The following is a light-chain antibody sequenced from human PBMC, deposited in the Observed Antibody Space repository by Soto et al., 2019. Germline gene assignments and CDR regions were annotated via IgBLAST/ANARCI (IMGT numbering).Light chain of an antibody. CDR2: WGS. V-gene: IGKV4-1*01. J-gene: IGKJ1*01. CDR1: QSVLYRISNKNN. Sequence: DIVMTQSPDSLAVSQGERASISCKISQSVLYRISNKNNLAWYQQKPGQPPKLLIYWGSTRESGVPARFSGSGSGTDFTLTISSLQAEDVAVYYCHQYYTIPWTFGQGTKVEIK. CDR3: HQYYTIPWT.